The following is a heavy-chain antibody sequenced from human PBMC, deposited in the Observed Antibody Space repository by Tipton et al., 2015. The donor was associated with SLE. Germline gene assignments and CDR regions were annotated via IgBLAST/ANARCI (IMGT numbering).Heavy chain of an antibody. D-gene: IGHD1-26*01. J-gene: IGHJ4*02. Sequence: SLRLSCAASGFTFSSYEMSWVRQAPGKGLEWVSVIYSGGSTYYADSVKGRFTISRDNSKNTLYLQMNSLRAEDTAVYYCARESGSAGYFDYWGQGTLVTVSS. CDR2: IYSGGST. CDR1: GFTFSSYE. V-gene: IGHV3-53*05. CDR3: ARESGSAGYFDY.